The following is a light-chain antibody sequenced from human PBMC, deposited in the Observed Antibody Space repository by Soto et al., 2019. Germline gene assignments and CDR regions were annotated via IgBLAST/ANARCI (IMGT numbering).Light chain of an antibody. CDR1: QGISSY. CDR3: QQRNNWPGT. V-gene: IGKV1-9*01. CDR2: AAS. Sequence: DIQMTQSPSSLSASVGDRVTITCRASQGISSYLAWYQQKPGKAPKLLIYAASTLQSGVPSRFSGSGSGTDFTLTISSLEPQDFAVYYCQQRNNWPGTFGQGTKVDIK. J-gene: IGKJ1*01.